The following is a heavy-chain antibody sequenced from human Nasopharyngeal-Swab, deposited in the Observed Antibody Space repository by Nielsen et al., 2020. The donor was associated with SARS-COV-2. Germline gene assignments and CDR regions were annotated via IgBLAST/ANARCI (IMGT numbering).Heavy chain of an antibody. V-gene: IGHV3-49*04. Sequence: GGSLRLSCTASGFTFGDYAMSWVRQAPGKGREWVGFIRSKANGGTTEYAASAKGRFTISRDDSKSIAYLQLNSLKTEDTAVYYCTREYDDSWYAEIFDYWGQGTLVTVSS. CDR3: TREYDDSWYAEIFDY. CDR1: GFTFGDYA. CDR2: IRSKANGGTT. J-gene: IGHJ4*02. D-gene: IGHD6-13*01.